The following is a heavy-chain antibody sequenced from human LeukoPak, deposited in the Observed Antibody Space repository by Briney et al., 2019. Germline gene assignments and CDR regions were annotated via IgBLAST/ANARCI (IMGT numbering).Heavy chain of an antibody. Sequence: GRSLRLSCAASGFTFDDYAMHWVRQAPGKGLEWVPGISWNSGSIGYADSVKGRFTISRDNAKNSLYLQMNSLRAEDTALYYCAKDAEYYYDSSGGYFDYWGQGTLVTVSS. D-gene: IGHD3-22*01. CDR1: GFTFDDYA. CDR3: AKDAEYYYDSSGGYFDY. V-gene: IGHV3-9*01. CDR2: ISWNSGSI. J-gene: IGHJ4*02.